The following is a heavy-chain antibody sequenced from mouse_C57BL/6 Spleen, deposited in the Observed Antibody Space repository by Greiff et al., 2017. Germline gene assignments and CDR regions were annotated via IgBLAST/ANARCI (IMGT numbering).Heavy chain of an antibody. D-gene: IGHD2-3*01. Sequence: VKLQESGAELVRPGTSVKVSCKASGYAFTNYLIEWVKQRPGQGLEWIGVINPGSGGTNYNEKFKGKATLTADKSSIADYMQLSSLTSEDSSVYFYSRWDGYYDYAMDYWGQGTSVTVSS. CDR3: SRWDGYYDYAMDY. J-gene: IGHJ4*01. CDR1: GYAFTNYL. CDR2: INPGSGGT. V-gene: IGHV1-54*01.